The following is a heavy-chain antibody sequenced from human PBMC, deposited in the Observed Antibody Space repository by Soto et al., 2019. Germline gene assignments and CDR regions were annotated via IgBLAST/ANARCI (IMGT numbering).Heavy chain of an antibody. CDR1: GASITIYY. J-gene: IGHJ4*02. CDR2: ANYSGST. Sequence: SETLSLTCTVSGASITIYYWNWIRQPPGEALEWIGDANYSGSTNYNPSLKSRVTISVDKSKNQFSLKMSSVTAADTAVYYCARVVWDYDIVTGYYIGQYFDFWSQGTRVTVSS. CDR3: ARVVWDYDIVTGYYIGQYFDF. D-gene: IGHD3-9*01. V-gene: IGHV4-59*01.